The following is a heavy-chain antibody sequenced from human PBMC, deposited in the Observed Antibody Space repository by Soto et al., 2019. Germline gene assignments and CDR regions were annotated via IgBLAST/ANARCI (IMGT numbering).Heavy chain of an antibody. CDR2: IYYSGST. Sequence: QLQLQESGPGLVKPSETLSLTCTVSGGSISSSSYYWGWIRQPPGKGLEWIGSIYYSGSTYYNPSLKSRVTISVDTSKNQFSLKLSSVTAADPAVDSCATPLLFYGDYVEDYWGQGTLVTVSS. CDR1: GGSISSSSYY. J-gene: IGHJ4*02. V-gene: IGHV4-39*01. D-gene: IGHD4-17*01. CDR3: ATPLLFYGDYVEDY.